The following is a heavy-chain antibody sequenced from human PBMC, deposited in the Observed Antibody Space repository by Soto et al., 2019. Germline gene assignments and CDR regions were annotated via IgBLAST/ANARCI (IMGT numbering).Heavy chain of an antibody. V-gene: IGHV4-59*06. CDR2: IYYSGST. D-gene: IGHD1-1*01. J-gene: IGHJ4*02. CDR1: GGSISNYY. Sequence: SETLSLTCTASGGSISNYYWSWIRQHPGKGLEWIGYIYYSGSTYYNPSLKSRVTISVDTSRNQFSLKLSSVTAADTAVYYCARWPQLEPRFDYWGQGTLVTVSS. CDR3: ARWPQLEPRFDY.